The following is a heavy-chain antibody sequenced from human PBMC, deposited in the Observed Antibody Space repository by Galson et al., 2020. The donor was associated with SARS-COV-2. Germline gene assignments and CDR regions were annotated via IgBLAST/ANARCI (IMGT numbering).Heavy chain of an antibody. CDR3: AKDRSSTWGRHDN. CDR2: ISSSGVNT. D-gene: IGHD6-13*01. CDR1: GFTFSNYA. Sequence: GGSLRLSCAASGFTFSNYAMTWVRQAPGKGLEWVSSISSSGVNTYYADSVKGRFTISRDNSKNILDLFMNSLRAEDPAIYYCAKDRSSTWGRHDNGGQGTRVTVSS. J-gene: IGHJ4*02. V-gene: IGHV3-23*01.